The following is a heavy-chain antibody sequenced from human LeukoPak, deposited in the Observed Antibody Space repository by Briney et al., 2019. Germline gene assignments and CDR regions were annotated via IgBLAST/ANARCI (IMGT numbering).Heavy chain of an antibody. V-gene: IGHV3-30*02. CDR1: GFTFSSYG. D-gene: IGHD3-22*01. CDR3: AKPYYYDSSGYYPFDY. CDR2: IRYDGSNK. J-gene: IGHJ4*02. Sequence: GGSLRLSCAASGFTFSSYGMHWVRQAPGKGLERVAFIRYDGSNKYCADAVKGRFTISRDNSKNTLYLQMNSLRAEDTAVYYCAKPYYYDSSGYYPFDYWGQGTLVTVSS.